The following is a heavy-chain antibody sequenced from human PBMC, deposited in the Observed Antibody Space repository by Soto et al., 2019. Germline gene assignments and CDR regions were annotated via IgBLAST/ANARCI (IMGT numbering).Heavy chain of an antibody. V-gene: IGHV3-13*01. J-gene: IGHJ4*02. CDR1: GFTFSSYD. D-gene: IGHD1-26*01. CDR3: ARVTSGSYTFDY. CDR2: IGTAGDT. Sequence: PGGSLRLSCAASGFTFSSYDMHWVRQATGKGLEWVSAIGTAGDTYYPGSVKGRFTISRENAKNSLYLQMNSLRAGDTAVYYCARVTSGSYTFDYWGQGTLVTVSS.